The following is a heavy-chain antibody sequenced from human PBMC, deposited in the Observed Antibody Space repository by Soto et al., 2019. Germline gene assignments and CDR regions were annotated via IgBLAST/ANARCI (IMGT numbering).Heavy chain of an antibody. V-gene: IGHV3-11*01. J-gene: IGHJ4*02. CDR3: ARDLQRVNDYFDGSGDC. CDR1: GFTLSDYF. Sequence: GGSLRLSCAASGFTLSDYFMGWIRQSPGKGLEWVSYISRGGDTIYYADSVKGRFTSSRDNAKNSLYLQMNSLRAEDTAVYYCARDLQRVNDYFDGSGDCWGQATLVTVSS. CDR2: ISRGGDTI. D-gene: IGHD3-22*01.